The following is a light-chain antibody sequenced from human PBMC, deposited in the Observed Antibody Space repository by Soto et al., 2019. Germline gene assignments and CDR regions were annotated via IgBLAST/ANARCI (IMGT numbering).Light chain of an antibody. J-gene: IGKJ3*01. Sequence: DIQMTQSPSSLSASVGARVSITCQASQDIRTSLSWFQHKPGRAPKLLIYGASYLETGVPSRFRGSGSGTDFTFTITSLQPEDIATYYCQHYINLPPFTFGPGTIVDIK. CDR2: GAS. V-gene: IGKV1-33*01. CDR3: QHYINLPPFT. CDR1: QDIRTS.